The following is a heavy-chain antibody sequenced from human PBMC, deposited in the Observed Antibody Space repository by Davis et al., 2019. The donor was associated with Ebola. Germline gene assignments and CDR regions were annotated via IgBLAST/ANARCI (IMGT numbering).Heavy chain of an antibody. CDR1: GFTFRPYA. V-gene: IGHV3-23*01. J-gene: IGHJ4*02. CDR3: AKQRGVGAIDYDY. Sequence: ESLKISCAASGFTFRPYAMGWVRLAPGKGLEWVSDISSGGGAPYYADSVKGRFTTFRDNPKNTLYLQMNSLRADDTAVYYCAKQRGVGAIDYDYWGRGTVVTVSS. CDR2: ISSGGGAP. D-gene: IGHD1-26*01.